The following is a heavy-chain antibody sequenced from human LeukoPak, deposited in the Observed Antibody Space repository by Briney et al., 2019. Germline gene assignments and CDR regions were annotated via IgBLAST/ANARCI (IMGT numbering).Heavy chain of an antibody. J-gene: IGHJ6*02. CDR1: GFTFDDYG. CDR3: AGTYVDTAMVSRTIYYYGMDV. D-gene: IGHD5-18*01. Sequence: GGSLRLSCAASGFTFDDYGMSWVRQAPGKGLEWVSVIYSGGSTYYADSVKGRFTISRDNSKNTLYLQMNSLRAEDTAVYYCAGTYVDTAMVSRTIYYYGMDVWGQGTTVTVSS. V-gene: IGHV3-66*01. CDR2: IYSGGST.